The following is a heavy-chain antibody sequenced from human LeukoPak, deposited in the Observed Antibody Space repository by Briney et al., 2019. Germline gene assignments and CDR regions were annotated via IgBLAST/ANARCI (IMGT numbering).Heavy chain of an antibody. J-gene: IGHJ4*02. Sequence: ASVKVSCKASGYTFTDHYMHWVRQAPGQGLEWMGWINPNNGGTNFAQKFQGRATMTRDTSISTAYMELSSLTSDDTAVYYCARGIVGAHQLIAYWGQGTLVTVSS. D-gene: IGHD1-26*01. CDR3: ARGIVGAHQLIAY. CDR1: GYTFTDHY. V-gene: IGHV1-2*02. CDR2: INPNNGGT.